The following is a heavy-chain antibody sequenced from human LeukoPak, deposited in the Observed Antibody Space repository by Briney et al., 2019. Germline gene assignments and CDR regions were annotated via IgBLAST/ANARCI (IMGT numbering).Heavy chain of an antibody. V-gene: IGHV1-8*03. CDR1: GYTFTNYG. J-gene: IGHJ4*02. D-gene: IGHD6-19*01. CDR3: ARVAGSIDY. Sequence: ASVKVSCKASGYTFTNYGMSWVRQATGQGLEWMGWMNPNSGYTGYAQKFQGRVTITRDTSISTAYMELSSLRSEDTAVYYCARVAGSIDYWGQGTLVTVSS. CDR2: MNPNSGYT.